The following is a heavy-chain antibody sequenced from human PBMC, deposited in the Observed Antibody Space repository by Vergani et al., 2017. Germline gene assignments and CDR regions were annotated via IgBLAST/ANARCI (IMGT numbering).Heavy chain of an antibody. CDR3: AREEVGIGGFDY. Sequence: QVQLVQSGAEVKKPGASVKVSCKASGGTFSSYAISWVRQAPGQGLEWMGRIIPILGIANYAQKFQGRVTITADKSTSTAYMELSSLRSEDTAVYYCAREEVGIGGFDYWGQGTLVTVSS. D-gene: IGHD2-21*01. CDR2: IIPILGIA. CDR1: GGTFSSYA. J-gene: IGHJ4*02. V-gene: IGHV1-69*04.